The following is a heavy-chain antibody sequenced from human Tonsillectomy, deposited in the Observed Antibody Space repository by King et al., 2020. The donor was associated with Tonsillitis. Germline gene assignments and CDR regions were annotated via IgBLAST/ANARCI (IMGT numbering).Heavy chain of an antibody. CDR3: AKVPPAVVAGVTGGVDYFQH. J-gene: IGHJ1*01. CDR2: ISYDAGNK. V-gene: IGHV3-30*18. D-gene: IGHD2-2*01. CDR1: GFTFDSFG. Sequence: VQLVESGGGVVQPGRSLRLSCAASGFTFDSFGMHWVRQAPGRGLEWVAAISYDAGNKYYADSVKGRFTISRDNSKNTLFLQLNSLRAEDTAVYYCAKVPPAVVAGVTGGVDYFQHWGQGTLVTVSS.